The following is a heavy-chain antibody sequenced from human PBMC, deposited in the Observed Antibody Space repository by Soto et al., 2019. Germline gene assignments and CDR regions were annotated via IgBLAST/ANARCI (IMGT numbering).Heavy chain of an antibody. V-gene: IGHV3-23*01. CDR2: ISGSGGST. Sequence: GESLKISCAASGFTFSSYAMSWVRQAPGKGLEWVSAISGSGGSTYYADSVKGRFTISRDNSKNTLYLQMNSLRAEDTAVYYCGKRFLELSKKNQEYYFDYWGQGTLVTVSS. CDR3: GKRFLELSKKNQEYYFDY. CDR1: GFTFSSYA. D-gene: IGHD3-3*01. J-gene: IGHJ4*02.